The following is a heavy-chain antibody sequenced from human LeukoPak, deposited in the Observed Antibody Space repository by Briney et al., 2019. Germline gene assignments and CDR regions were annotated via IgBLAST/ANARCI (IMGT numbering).Heavy chain of an antibody. V-gene: IGHV4-39*07. D-gene: IGHD3-22*01. CDR1: GGSISSSSYY. J-gene: IGHJ3*02. CDR2: IYYSGST. CDR3: ARVKHYYDSSGYYYVDAFDI. Sequence: PSETLSLTCTVSGGSISSSSYYWGWIRQPPGKGLEWIGSIYYSGSTYYNPSLKSRVTISVDTSKNQFSLKLSSVTAADTAVYYCARVKHYYDSSGYYYVDAFDIWGQGTMVTVSS.